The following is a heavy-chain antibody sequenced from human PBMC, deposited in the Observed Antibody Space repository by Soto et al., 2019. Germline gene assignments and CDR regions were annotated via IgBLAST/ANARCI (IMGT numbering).Heavy chain of an antibody. Sequence: QVHLVQSGAEVKKPGASVKVSCKASGYTFTSYGITWVRQAPGQGREWMGWISAHNGNTDYAQKLQGRVIVARDTSPSTAYMELRGLISDDPAVYYCARGRYGDYWGQGALVTVSS. CDR1: GYTFTSYG. J-gene: IGHJ4*02. D-gene: IGHD1-1*01. V-gene: IGHV1-18*01. CDR2: ISAHNGNT. CDR3: ARGRYGDY.